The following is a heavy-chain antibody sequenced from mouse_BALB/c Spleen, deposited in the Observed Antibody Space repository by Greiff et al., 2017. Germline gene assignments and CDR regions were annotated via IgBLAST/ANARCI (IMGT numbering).Heavy chain of an antibody. Sequence: VQVVESGPGLVAPSQSLSITCTVSGFSLSRYSVHWVRQPPGKGLEWLGMIWGGGSTDYNSALKSRLSISKDNSKSQVFLKMNSLQTDDTAMYYCAQIEGLRPLMDYWGQGTSVTVSS. CDR2: IWGGGST. J-gene: IGHJ4*01. CDR3: AQIEGLRPLMDY. V-gene: IGHV2-6-4*01. CDR1: GFSLSRYS. D-gene: IGHD1-2*01.